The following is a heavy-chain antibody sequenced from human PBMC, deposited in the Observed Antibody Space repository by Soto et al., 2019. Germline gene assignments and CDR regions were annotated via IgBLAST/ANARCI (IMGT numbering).Heavy chain of an antibody. CDR3: ARGVEYYDSSGYCYGVYIDY. D-gene: IGHD3-22*01. Sequence: SETLSLTCAVSGGSISSGGYSWSWIRQPPGKGLEWIGYIYHSGSTYYNPSLKSRVTISVDRSKNQFSLKLSSVTAADTAVYYCARGVEYYDSSGYCYGVYIDYWGQGTLVTVSS. V-gene: IGHV4-30-2*01. CDR2: IYHSGST. J-gene: IGHJ4*02. CDR1: GGSISSGGYS.